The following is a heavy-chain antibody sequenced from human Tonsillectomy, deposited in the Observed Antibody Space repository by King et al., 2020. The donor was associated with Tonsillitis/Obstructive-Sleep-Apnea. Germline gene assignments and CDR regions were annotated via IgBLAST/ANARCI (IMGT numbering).Heavy chain of an antibody. Sequence: QLVQSGAEVKKPGASVKVSCKASGYTFTSYGISWVRQAPGQGLEWMGWISAYNGNTNYAQKLQGRVTMTTDTSTSTAYMELRGLRSDDTAVYYCGRDYCSTTSCYARYFDSWGQGTLVTVSS. J-gene: IGHJ4*02. V-gene: IGHV1-18*01. CDR1: GYTFTSYG. CDR3: GRDYCSTTSCYARYFDS. D-gene: IGHD2-2*01. CDR2: ISAYNGNT.